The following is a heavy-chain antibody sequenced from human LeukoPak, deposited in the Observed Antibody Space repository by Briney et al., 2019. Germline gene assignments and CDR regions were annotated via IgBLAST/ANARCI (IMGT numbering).Heavy chain of an antibody. J-gene: IGHJ4*02. CDR3: ASIPGGSHYKYYFDY. CDR2: ISSSGSTI. CDR1: GFTVSNNY. D-gene: IGHD4-11*01. V-gene: IGHV3-11*04. Sequence: GGSLRLSCAASGFTVSNNYMTWVRQAPGKGLEWVSYISSSGSTIYYADSVKGRFTISRDNAKNSLYLQMNSLRAEDTAVYYCASIPGGSHYKYYFDYWGQGTLVTVSS.